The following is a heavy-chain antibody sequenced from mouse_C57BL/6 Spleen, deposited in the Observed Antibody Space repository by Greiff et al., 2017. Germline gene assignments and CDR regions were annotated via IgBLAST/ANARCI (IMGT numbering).Heavy chain of an antibody. D-gene: IGHD2-5*01. V-gene: IGHV1-55*01. J-gene: IGHJ2*01. CDR2: IYPGSGST. CDR3: ANTYYSNSYYFDY. CDR1: GYTFTSYW. Sequence: VQRVESGAELVKPGASVKMSCKASGYTFTSYWITWVKQRPGQGLEWIGDIYPGSGSTNYNEKFKSKATLTVDTSSSTAYMQLSSLTSEDSAVYYCANTYYSNSYYFDYWGQGTTLTVSS.